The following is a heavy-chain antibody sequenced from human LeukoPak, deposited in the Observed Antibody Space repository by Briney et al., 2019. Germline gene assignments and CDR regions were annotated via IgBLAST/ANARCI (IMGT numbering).Heavy chain of an antibody. CDR1: GFTFSSYW. Sequence: GGSLRLSCAASGFTFSSYWMHWVRQAPGKGQVWVSRINSDGSSTSYADSVKGRFTISRDNAKNTLYLQMNSLRAEDTAVYYCAREDSSGPTIKYFQHWGQGTLVTVSS. J-gene: IGHJ1*01. CDR2: INSDGSST. D-gene: IGHD6-19*01. V-gene: IGHV3-74*01. CDR3: AREDSSGPTIKYFQH.